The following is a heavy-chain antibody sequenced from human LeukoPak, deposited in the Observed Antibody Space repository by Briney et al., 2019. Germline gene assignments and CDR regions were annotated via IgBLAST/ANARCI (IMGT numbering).Heavy chain of an antibody. J-gene: IGHJ6*02. CDR2: ISSSSSYI. D-gene: IGHD1-26*01. CDR1: GFTFSSYS. V-gene: IGHV3-21*01. Sequence: GGSLRLSCAASGFTFSSYSMNWVRQAPGKGLEWVSSISSSSSYIYYADSVKGRFTISRDNAKNSLYLQMNSLRAEDTAVYYCARDGVVGATMHYYYGMDVWGQGTTVTVSS. CDR3: ARDGVVGATMHYYYGMDV.